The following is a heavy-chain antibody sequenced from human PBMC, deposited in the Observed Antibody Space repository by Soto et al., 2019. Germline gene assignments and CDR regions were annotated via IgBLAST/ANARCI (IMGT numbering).Heavy chain of an antibody. CDR2: IKSKFDGETI. Sequence: GGSLRLSWAASGINFSRAWMSWVRQAPGKGLEWVGRIKSKFDGETIDYAAPVKGRFTISRDDSKNIVYLQMNSLNTEDTAVYYCATGLLRYYAYWGHGTLVTVSS. CDR3: ATGLLRYYAY. J-gene: IGHJ4*01. D-gene: IGHD3-9*01. V-gene: IGHV3-15*01. CDR1: GINFSRAW.